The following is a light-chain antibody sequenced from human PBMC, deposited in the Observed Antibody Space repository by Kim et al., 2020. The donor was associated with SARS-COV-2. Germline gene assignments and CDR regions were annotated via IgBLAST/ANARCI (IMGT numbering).Light chain of an antibody. J-gene: IGLJ2*01. CDR1: NLGDMF. CDR2: QDS. Sequence: VSVSPGQTATITCSGDNLGDMFTCWYQQKPGHSPVLVIYQDSKRPSGIPERFSGSNSGNTATLTISGTQAMDEAEYYCQVWDSSVVFGGGTQLTVL. V-gene: IGLV3-1*01. CDR3: QVWDSSVV.